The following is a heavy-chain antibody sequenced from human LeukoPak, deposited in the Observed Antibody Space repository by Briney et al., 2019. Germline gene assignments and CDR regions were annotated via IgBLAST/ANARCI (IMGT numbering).Heavy chain of an antibody. V-gene: IGHV4-4*07. CDR1: GGSISSYY. J-gene: IGHJ4*02. D-gene: IGHD3-3*01. CDR3: SRLGVVPAGNIDS. Sequence: SETLSLTCTVSGGSISSYYWSWIRQPAGRGLEGIGRIYTSGSTNYNPSLKSRVTMSVDTSKNQFSLKLSSVTAADTAVYYCSRLGVVPAGNIDSWGQGALVAVSS. CDR2: IYTSGST.